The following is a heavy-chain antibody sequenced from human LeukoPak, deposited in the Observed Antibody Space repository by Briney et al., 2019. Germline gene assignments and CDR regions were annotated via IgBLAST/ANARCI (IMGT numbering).Heavy chain of an antibody. CDR1: GYSFTSYW. V-gene: IGHV5-51*01. CDR2: IYPGDSET. Sequence: GESLKISCKGSGYSFTSYWIGWVRQMPGKGLEWMGIIYPGDSETRYSPSFQGQVTISVDKSISTAYLQCSSLEASDTAMYYCARQGVGATKDYWGQGTLVTVSS. J-gene: IGHJ4*02. D-gene: IGHD1-26*01. CDR3: ARQGVGATKDY.